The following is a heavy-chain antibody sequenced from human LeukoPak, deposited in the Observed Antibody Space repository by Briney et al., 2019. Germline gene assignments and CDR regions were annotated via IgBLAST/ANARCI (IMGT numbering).Heavy chain of an antibody. CDR2: IYHSGST. J-gene: IGHJ4*02. CDR3: ARWVGYGFDY. V-gene: IGHV4-30-2*01. D-gene: IGHD3-10*01. CDR1: GGSISSGGYY. Sequence: SQTLSLTCTVSGGSISSGGYYWSWIRRPPGKGLEWIGYIYHSGSTYYNPSLKSRVTISVDRSKNQFSLKLSSVTAADTAVYYCARWVGYGFDYWGQGTLVTVSS.